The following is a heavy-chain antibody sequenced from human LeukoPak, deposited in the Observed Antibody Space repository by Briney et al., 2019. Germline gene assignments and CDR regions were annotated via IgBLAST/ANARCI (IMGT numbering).Heavy chain of an antibody. CDR3: TKDQTDFWSGFYDH. V-gene: IGHV3-30*18. D-gene: IGHD3-3*01. J-gene: IGHJ4*02. Sequence: GGSLRLSCAASGITFSIYGMHWVRPAPGKGLEWVSMISYDGSQTYYADSVKGRFTISRDNSKNTLYLQMNSLRAEDTAVYYCTKDQTDFWSGFYDHWGQGTLVTVSS. CDR1: GITFSIYG. CDR2: ISYDGSQT.